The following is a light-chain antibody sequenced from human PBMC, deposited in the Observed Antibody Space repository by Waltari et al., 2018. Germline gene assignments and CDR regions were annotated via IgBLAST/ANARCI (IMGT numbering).Light chain of an antibody. Sequence: EIVLTQSPGTLSLSPGERATLSCRASQSVGKYLAWYQQKPGQAPRLLIYHTSTRATGIPDRFNGSGSGTDFSLTISRLEPEDFAVYHCQMYVNLPATFGQGTKVEI. J-gene: IGKJ1*01. V-gene: IGKV3-20*01. CDR1: QSVGKY. CDR3: QMYVNLPAT. CDR2: HTS.